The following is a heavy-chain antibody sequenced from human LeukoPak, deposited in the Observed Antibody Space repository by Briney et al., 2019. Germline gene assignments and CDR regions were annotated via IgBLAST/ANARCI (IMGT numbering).Heavy chain of an antibody. CDR1: GFTFSSYA. J-gene: IGHJ1*01. D-gene: IGHD3-22*01. V-gene: IGHV3-15*01. CDR3: TTEAYYYYSSGYHVDFQH. Sequence: GGSLRLSCAVSGFTFSSYAMSWVRQAPGKGLEWVGRIKSKTDGGTTDYAAPVKGRFTISRDDSKNTLYLQMNSLKTEDTAVYYWTTEAYYYYSSGYHVDFQHWGQGTLVTVSS. CDR2: IKSKTDGGTT.